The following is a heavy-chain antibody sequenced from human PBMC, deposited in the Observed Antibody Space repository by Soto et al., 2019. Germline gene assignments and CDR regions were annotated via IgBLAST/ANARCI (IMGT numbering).Heavy chain of an antibody. CDR3: ARGDHDYSSYFDY. CDR1: GFTFSSYE. J-gene: IGHJ4*02. CDR2: ISSSGSTI. D-gene: IGHD4-4*01. V-gene: IGHV3-48*03. Sequence: PGGSLRLSCAASGFTFSSYEMNWVRQAPGKGLEWVSYISSSGSTIYYADSVKGRFTISRDNAKNSLYLQMNSLRAEDTAVYYCARGDHDYSSYFDYWGQGTLVTVSS.